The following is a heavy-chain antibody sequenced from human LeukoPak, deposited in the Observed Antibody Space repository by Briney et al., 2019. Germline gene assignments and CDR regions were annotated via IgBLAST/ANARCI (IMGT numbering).Heavy chain of an antibody. CDR2: TVSEIDGGTT. CDR3: ATDEDWNYARKDV. Sequence: GGSLRLSCAVTGFTFSSYGMSWVRQVPGKGLEWVGQTVSEIDGGTTDYAAPVKGRFTISRDDSKSTLYLQMNSLKIEDTAVYYCATDEDWNYARKDVWGQGATVIVSS. D-gene: IGHD1-7*01. CDR1: GFTFSSYG. V-gene: IGHV3-15*04. J-gene: IGHJ6*02.